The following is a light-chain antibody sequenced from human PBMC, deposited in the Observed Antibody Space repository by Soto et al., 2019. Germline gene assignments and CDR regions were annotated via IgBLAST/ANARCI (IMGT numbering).Light chain of an antibody. J-gene: IGKJ1*01. CDR2: RAS. CDR1: QSVVYSDGNAY. CDR3: MQSTHWPPT. V-gene: IGKV2-30*01. Sequence: DVVMTQSPLSLPVTLGQSASISCRSNQSVVYSDGNAYLNWFHQRPGQSPRRLIYRASNRDSGVPDRFSGSGSGTDFTLTISRVEAEDVGIYYCMQSTHWPPTFGRGTKVEIK.